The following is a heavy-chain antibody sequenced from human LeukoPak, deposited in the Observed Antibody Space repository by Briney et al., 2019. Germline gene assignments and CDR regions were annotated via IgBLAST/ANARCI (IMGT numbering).Heavy chain of an antibody. CDR3: ARGRSSVSSATINY. D-gene: IGHD4-11*01. J-gene: IGHJ4*02. V-gene: IGHV3-23*01. Sequence: GGPLRHSCAAPGFTFCRHAMSWVRQAPANGLPWVSTISGIGDRTYYADSVIGRFTISRDNSQNKLHLQPTSLRADYTADYSFARGRSSVSSATINYWGQGTLVTVSS. CDR1: GFTFCRHA. CDR2: ISGIGDRT.